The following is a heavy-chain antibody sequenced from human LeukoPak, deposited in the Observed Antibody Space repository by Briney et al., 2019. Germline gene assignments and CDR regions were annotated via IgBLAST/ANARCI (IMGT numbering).Heavy chain of an antibody. D-gene: IGHD5-18*01. CDR3: ARSAMVRGNWFDP. V-gene: IGHV4-28*01. J-gene: IGHJ5*02. Sequence: SETLSLTCAVSGYSISSSNWWGWIRQLPGKGLEWIGYIYYSGSTYYNPSLKSRVTMSVDTSKNQFSLKLSSVTAVDTAVYYCARSAMVRGNWFDPWGQGTLVTVSS. CDR2: IYYSGST. CDR1: GYSISSSNW.